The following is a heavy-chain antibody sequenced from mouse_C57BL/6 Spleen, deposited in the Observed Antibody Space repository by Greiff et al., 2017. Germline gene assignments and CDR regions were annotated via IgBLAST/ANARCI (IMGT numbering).Heavy chain of an antibody. CDR2: ISDGGSYT. CDR1: GFTFSSYA. D-gene: IGHD1-1*02. CDR3: AGDGGNYVYFDV. V-gene: IGHV5-4*01. Sequence: VKLVESGGGLVKPGGSLKLSCAASGFTFSSYAMSWVRQTPEKRLEWVATISDGGSYTYYQDNVKGRFTISRDNAKNNLYLQMSHLKSEDTAMYYCAGDGGNYVYFDVWGTGTTVTVSS. J-gene: IGHJ1*03.